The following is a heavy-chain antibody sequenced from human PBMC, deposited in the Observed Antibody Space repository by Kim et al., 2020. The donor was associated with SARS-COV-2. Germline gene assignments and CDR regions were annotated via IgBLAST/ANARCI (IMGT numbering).Heavy chain of an antibody. CDR2: IYYSGST. CDR1: GGSVSSGSYY. Sequence: SETLSLTCTVSGGSVSSGSYYWSWIRQPPGKGLEWIGYIYYSGSTNYNPSLKSRVTISVDTSKNQFSLKLSSVTAADTAVYYCARWGGTYCSSTSCYAGISWFDPWGQGTLVTVSS. D-gene: IGHD2-2*01. J-gene: IGHJ5*02. V-gene: IGHV4-61*01. CDR3: ARWGGTYCSSTSCYAGISWFDP.